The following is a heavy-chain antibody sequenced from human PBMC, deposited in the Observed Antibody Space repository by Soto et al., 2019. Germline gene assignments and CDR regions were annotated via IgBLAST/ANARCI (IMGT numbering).Heavy chain of an antibody. CDR2: IYYSVST. V-gene: IGHV4-39*01. D-gene: IGHD3-22*01. Sequence: AETLSLTCTVSGGSISSSSYYWGWIRQPPGKGLEWIGSIYYSVSTYYNPSLKSRVTISVDTSKNHFSLKLSSVTAADTAVYYCARHTRGGYDAVDIWGLGTMVTVSS. CDR3: ARHTRGGYDAVDI. J-gene: IGHJ3*02. CDR1: GGSISSSSYY.